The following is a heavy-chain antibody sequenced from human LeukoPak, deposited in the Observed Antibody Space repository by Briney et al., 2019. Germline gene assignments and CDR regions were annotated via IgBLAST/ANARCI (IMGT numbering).Heavy chain of an antibody. Sequence: GGSLRLSCAASGFTFSSYAMSWVRQAPGKGLEWVSAISGSGGSTYYADSVKGRFTISRDNSKNTLYLQMNSLRAEDTAVYYCAKDRSPMTTVTTLFLPLIFPPYYWGQGTLVTVSS. D-gene: IGHD4-11*01. J-gene: IGHJ4*02. V-gene: IGHV3-23*01. CDR3: AKDRSPMTTVTTLFLPLIFPPYY. CDR2: ISGSGGST. CDR1: GFTFSSYA.